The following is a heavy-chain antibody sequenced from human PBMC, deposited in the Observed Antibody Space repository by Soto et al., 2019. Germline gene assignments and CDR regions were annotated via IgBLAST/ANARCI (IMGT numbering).Heavy chain of an antibody. V-gene: IGHV3-48*01. J-gene: IGHJ3*02. D-gene: IGHD3-9*01. CDR1: GFTFSSYS. Sequence: EVQLVESGGGLVQPGGSLRLSCSASGFTFSSYSMNWVRQAPGKGLEWVSYISSSSSTIYYADSVKGRFTISRDNAKNSLYLQMNSLRAEDTDVYYCATHYDILTGYLVDIWGQGTMVTVSS. CDR3: ATHYDILTGYLVDI. CDR2: ISSSSSTI.